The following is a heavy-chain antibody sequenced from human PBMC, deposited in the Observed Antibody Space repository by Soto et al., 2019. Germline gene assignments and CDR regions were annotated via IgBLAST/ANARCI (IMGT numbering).Heavy chain of an antibody. D-gene: IGHD4-4*01. Sequence: SVKVSCKASGFTFTSSAVQWVRQDRGQRLEWIGWIVVGSGNTNYAQKFQERVTITRDMSTSTAYMELSSLRSEDTAVYYCAADPDSNYNWFDPWGQGTLVTVSS. J-gene: IGHJ5*02. CDR3: AADPDSNYNWFDP. CDR2: IVVGSGNT. V-gene: IGHV1-58*01. CDR1: GFTFTSSA.